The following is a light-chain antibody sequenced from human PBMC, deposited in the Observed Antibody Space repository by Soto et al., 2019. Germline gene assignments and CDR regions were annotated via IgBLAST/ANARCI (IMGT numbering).Light chain of an antibody. V-gene: IGLV2-14*01. CDR2: EVT. CDR1: SSDIGIYKY. CDR3: ASWDDSLNGHV. J-gene: IGLJ1*01. Sequence: QSALTQPASVSGSPGQSIAISCTGSSSDIGIYKYVSWYQQHPGKVPKLIIYEVTNRPSGVSNRFSASKSGTSASLAISGLQSEDEADYYCASWDDSLNGHVFGTGTKLTVL.